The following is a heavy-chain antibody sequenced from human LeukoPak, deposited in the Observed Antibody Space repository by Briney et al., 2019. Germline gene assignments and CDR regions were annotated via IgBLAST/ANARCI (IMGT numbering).Heavy chain of an antibody. CDR2: INHSEST. V-gene: IGHV4-34*01. Sequence: PSETLSLTCAVYGGSFSGNHWSWIRQPPGKGLEWIGEINHSESTNYNPSLKSRVTISVDTSKKQFSLKLTSVTAADTAVYYCARSPPAAHAYFDSWGQGILVTVSS. D-gene: IGHD6-13*01. CDR3: ARSPPAAHAYFDS. CDR1: GGSFSGNH. J-gene: IGHJ4*02.